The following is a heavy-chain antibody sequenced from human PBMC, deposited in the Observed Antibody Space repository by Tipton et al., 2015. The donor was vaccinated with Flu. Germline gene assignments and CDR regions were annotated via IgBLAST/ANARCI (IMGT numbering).Heavy chain of an antibody. CDR1: GFTFSNYW. D-gene: IGHD6-13*01. CDR3: ARAIAAAGSR. V-gene: IGHV3-7*03. CDR2: IKPDGSEK. Sequence: QLVQSGGGLVQPGGSLRLSCAASGFTFSNYWMTWVRQAPGKGLEWVANIKPDGSEKYYVDSVKGRFTISRDNAKNSLYLQMNSLRADGTAVYYCARAIAAAGSRWGQGTLVTVSS. J-gene: IGHJ4*02.